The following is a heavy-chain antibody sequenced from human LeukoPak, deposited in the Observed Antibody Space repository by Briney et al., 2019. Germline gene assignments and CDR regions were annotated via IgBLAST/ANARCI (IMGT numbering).Heavy chain of an antibody. CDR2: INHSGST. CDR3: ARDGPYYDFWSGYGFDP. V-gene: IGHV4-34*01. J-gene: IGHJ5*02. D-gene: IGHD3-3*01. Sequence: SETLSLTCAVYGGSFSGYYWSWIRQPPGKGLEWIGEINHSGSTNYNPSLKSRVTISVDTSKNQFSLKLSSVTAADTAVYYCARDGPYYDFWSGYGFDPWGQGTLVTVSS. CDR1: GGSFSGYY.